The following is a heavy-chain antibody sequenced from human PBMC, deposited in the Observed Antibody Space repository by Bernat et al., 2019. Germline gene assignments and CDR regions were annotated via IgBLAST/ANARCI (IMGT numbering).Heavy chain of an antibody. Sequence: QLQLQVSGPGLVKPSETLSLTCTVSGGSITSSSYYWGWIRQPPGKGLEWIGRIYYCGSSYYNLSLKSRVTISVDTSKNKFSLKLRSGTAAETAVYYGARNYEGCSGGSCCLHFAYWGRGTLVTVSS. D-gene: IGHD2-15*01. CDR3: ARNYEGCSGGSCCLHFAY. J-gene: IGHJ4*02. V-gene: IGHV4-39*01. CDR1: GGSITSSSYY. CDR2: IYYCGSS.